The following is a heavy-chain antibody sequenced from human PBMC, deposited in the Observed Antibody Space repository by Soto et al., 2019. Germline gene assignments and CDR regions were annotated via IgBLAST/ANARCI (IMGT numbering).Heavy chain of an antibody. CDR3: ARGPYLGTAFGI. D-gene: IGHD7-27*01. CDR2: ISSSSSYI. J-gene: IGHJ3*02. CDR1: GFTFSSYS. Sequence: GGSLRLSCAASGFTFSSYSMNWVRQAPGKGLEWVSSISSSSSYIYYADSVKGRFTISRDNAKNSLYLQMNSLRAEDTAVYYCARGPYLGTAFGIWGQGTMVTVSS. V-gene: IGHV3-21*01.